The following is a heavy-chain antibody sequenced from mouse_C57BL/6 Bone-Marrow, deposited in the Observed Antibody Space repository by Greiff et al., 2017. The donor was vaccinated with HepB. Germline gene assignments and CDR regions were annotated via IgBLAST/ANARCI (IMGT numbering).Heavy chain of an antibody. J-gene: IGHJ3*01. V-gene: IGHV1-50*01. CDR2: IDPSDSYT. D-gene: IGHD2-14*01. Sequence: QVQLQQPGAELVKPGASVKLSCKASGYTFTSYWMQWVKQRPGQGLEWIGEIDPSDSYTNYNQKFKGKATLTVDTSSSTAYMQLSSLTSEDSAVYYCARADYGYDRLAYWGQGTLVTVSA. CDR3: ARADYGYDRLAY. CDR1: GYTFTSYW.